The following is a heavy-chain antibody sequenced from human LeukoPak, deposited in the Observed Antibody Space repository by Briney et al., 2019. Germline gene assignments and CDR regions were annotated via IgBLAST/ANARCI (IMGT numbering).Heavy chain of an antibody. J-gene: IGHJ6*02. Sequence: GGSLRLSCAASGFTFSSYAMSWVRQAPGKGLEWVSAISGSGGSTYYADSVKGRFTISRDNAKNTLYLQMNSLRAEDTAVYYCARDFYGSGSYYYGIDVWGQGTTVTVSS. CDR2: ISGSGGST. CDR1: GFTFSSYA. V-gene: IGHV3-23*01. CDR3: ARDFYGSGSYYYGIDV. D-gene: IGHD3-10*01.